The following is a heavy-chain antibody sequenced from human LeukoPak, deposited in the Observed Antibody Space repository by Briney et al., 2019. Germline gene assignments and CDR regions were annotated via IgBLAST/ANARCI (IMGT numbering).Heavy chain of an antibody. CDR2: ISGSGGST. V-gene: IGHV3-23*01. D-gene: IGHD5-12*01. Sequence: GGSLRLSCAASGFTFSNYAMSWVRQAPGKGLEWVSAISGSGGSTYYADSVKGRFTISRDNSKNTLYLQMNSLRAEDTAVYYCAKVPYSGYAENWFDPWGQGTLVTVSS. J-gene: IGHJ5*02. CDR1: GFTFSNYA. CDR3: AKVPYSGYAENWFDP.